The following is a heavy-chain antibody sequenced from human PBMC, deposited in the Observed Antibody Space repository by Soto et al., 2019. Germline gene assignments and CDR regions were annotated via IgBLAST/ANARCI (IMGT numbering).Heavy chain of an antibody. J-gene: IGHJ5*01. Sequence: QVQLQESGPGLVKPSETLSLTCTVSGGSISSYYWSWIRQPPGKGLGWIGFIFYSGSTSYNPSLNSRVTLSIDTSEYQFSLKLTSVTAADTAVYYWASMIGDPVLSFDSWGQGTLVAVSS. D-gene: IGHD3-10*02. V-gene: IGHV4-59*01. CDR1: GGSISSYY. CDR2: IFYSGST. CDR3: ASMIGDPVLSFDS.